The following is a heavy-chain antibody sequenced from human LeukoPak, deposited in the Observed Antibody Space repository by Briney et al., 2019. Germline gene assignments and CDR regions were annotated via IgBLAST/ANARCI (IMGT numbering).Heavy chain of an antibody. CDR1: GYTFTSYD. D-gene: IGHD6-13*01. J-gene: IGHJ6*03. CDR2: MNPNGGNT. Sequence: GASVKVSCKASGYTFTSYDINWVRQATGQGLEWMGWMNPNGGNTGYAQKFQGRVTMTRNTSISTAYMELSSLRSEDTAVYYCAREPHSSSWNYYYYYYMDVWGKGTTVTVSS. V-gene: IGHV1-8*01. CDR3: AREPHSSSWNYYYYYYMDV.